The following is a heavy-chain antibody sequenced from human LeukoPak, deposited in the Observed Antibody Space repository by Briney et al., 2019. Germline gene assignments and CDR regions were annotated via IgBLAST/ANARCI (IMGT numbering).Heavy chain of an antibody. J-gene: IGHJ4*02. CDR1: GFSVTTNY. V-gene: IGHV3-53*05. Sequence: PGGSLRLSCAASGFSVTTNYMGWVRQTPGKGLEWVSVMYAAGNTDYADSVKGRFTISRDNSKNTLYLQMNSLRPEDTAVYYCAKDLSQKYTFDYWGQGTLVTVSS. CDR2: MYAAGNT. D-gene: IGHD2/OR15-2a*01. CDR3: AKDLSQKYTFDY.